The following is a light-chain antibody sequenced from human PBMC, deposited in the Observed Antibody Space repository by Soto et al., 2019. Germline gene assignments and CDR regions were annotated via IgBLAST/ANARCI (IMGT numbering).Light chain of an antibody. V-gene: IGLV1-40*01. J-gene: IGLJ1*01. CDR3: QSYDSGLSAYV. CDR2: GNT. CDR1: SSNIGAGYD. Sequence: QSVLTQPPSVSGAPGQRVTISCTGSSSNIGAGYDVHWYQQLPGTAPKLLISGNTNRPSGVPDRFSGSKSGTSASLAITGLQAEYEADYYCQSYDSGLSAYVFGTGTKVTVL.